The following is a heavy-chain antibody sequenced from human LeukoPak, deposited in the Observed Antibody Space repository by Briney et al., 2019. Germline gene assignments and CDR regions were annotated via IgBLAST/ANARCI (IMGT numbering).Heavy chain of an antibody. CDR2: IYYSGST. Sequence: SETLSLTCTVSGGSISSGGYYWSWIRQHPGTGPEWLGYIYYSGSTYYNPSLKSRVTISVDTSKNQFSLKLSSVTAADTAVYYCARTYSSSWYGGGLFDYWGQGTLVTVSS. CDR3: ARTYSSSWYGGGLFDY. D-gene: IGHD6-13*01. CDR1: GGSISSGGYY. V-gene: IGHV4-31*03. J-gene: IGHJ4*02.